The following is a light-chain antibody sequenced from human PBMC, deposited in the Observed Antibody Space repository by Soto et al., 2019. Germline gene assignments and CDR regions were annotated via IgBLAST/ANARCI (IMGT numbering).Light chain of an antibody. CDR1: QGISSY. CDR2: AAS. Sequence: DIQLTQSPSFLSASVGDRVTITRRASQGISSYLAWYQQKPGKAPKLLIYAASTLQSGVPSRFSGSGSGTEFLLTISRLQPEEFATYYCQQLNSYPITFGPGTRLEIK. CDR3: QQLNSYPIT. V-gene: IGKV1-9*01. J-gene: IGKJ5*01.